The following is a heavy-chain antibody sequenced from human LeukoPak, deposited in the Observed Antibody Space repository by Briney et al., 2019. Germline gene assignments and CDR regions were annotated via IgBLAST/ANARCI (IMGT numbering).Heavy chain of an antibody. CDR2: ISSGSPTI. J-gene: IGHJ6*03. Sequence: GGSLRLSCAASGFTFSSYSMNWVRQAPGKGLEWVSYISSGSPTIYYADSVKGRFTISRDNAKNSLYLQMNNLRAEDTAVFYCARARPTYYMDVWGKGTTVTVSS. CDR3: ARARPTYYMDV. V-gene: IGHV3-48*01. CDR1: GFTFSSYS.